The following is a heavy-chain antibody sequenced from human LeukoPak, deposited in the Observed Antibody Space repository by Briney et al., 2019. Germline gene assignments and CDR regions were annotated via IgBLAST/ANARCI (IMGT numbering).Heavy chain of an antibody. CDR2: ISYDGSNK. D-gene: IGHD3-10*01. Sequence: GGSLRLSCAASGFTFSNYAMSWVRQAPGKGLEWVAVISYDGSNKYYADSVKGRFTISRDNSKNTLYLQMNSLRAEDTAVYYCAKDFFIRGATPNDAFDIWGQGTMVTVSS. J-gene: IGHJ3*02. CDR3: AKDFFIRGATPNDAFDI. V-gene: IGHV3-30*18. CDR1: GFTFSNYA.